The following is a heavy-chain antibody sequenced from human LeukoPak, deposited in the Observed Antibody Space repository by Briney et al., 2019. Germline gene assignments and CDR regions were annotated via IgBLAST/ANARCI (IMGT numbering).Heavy chain of an antibody. CDR1: GYTLTELS. D-gene: IGHD4-17*01. CDR2: FDPEDGET. V-gene: IGHV1-24*01. J-gene: IGHJ3*02. Sequence: ASVKVFCKVSGYTLTELSMHWVRQAPGKGLEWMGGFDPEDGETIYAQKFQGRVTMTEDTSTDTAYMELSSLRSEDTAVYYCATRAPRGDYGDYVEAFDIWGQGTMVTVSS. CDR3: ATRAPRGDYGDYVEAFDI.